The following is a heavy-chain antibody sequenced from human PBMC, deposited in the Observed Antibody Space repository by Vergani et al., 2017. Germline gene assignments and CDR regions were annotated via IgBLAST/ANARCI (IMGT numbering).Heavy chain of an antibody. Sequence: QVQLVESGGGVVQPGRSLRLSCAASGFTFSSYAMHWVRQAPGKGLEWVAVISYDGSNKYYADSVKGRFTISRDNSKNTLYLQMNSLRAEDTAVYYCARGGDYPYAFDIWGQGTMVTVSS. CDR3: ARGGDYPYAFDI. V-gene: IGHV3-30*14. J-gene: IGHJ3*02. CDR1: GFTFSSYA. CDR2: ISYDGSNK. D-gene: IGHD3-16*01.